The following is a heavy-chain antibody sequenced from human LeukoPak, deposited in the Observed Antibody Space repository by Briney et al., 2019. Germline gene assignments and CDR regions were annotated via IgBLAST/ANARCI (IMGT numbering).Heavy chain of an antibody. J-gene: IGHJ6*02. D-gene: IGHD5-24*01. CDR1: GYTFTSYG. Sequence: ASVKVSCKASGYTFTSYGISWVRQAPGQGLEWMGWISAYNGNTNYAQKLQGRVTMTTDTSTSTAYMELRSLRSDDTAVYYCARVEMATIEYYHGMDVWGQGTTVTVSS. V-gene: IGHV1-18*01. CDR3: ARVEMATIEYYHGMDV. CDR2: ISAYNGNT.